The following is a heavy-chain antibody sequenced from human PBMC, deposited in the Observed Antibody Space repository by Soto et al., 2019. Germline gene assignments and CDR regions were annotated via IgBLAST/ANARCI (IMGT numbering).Heavy chain of an antibody. CDR1: GFNLNDDA. CDR3: EKYLRAYTLQTDNSFDY. V-gene: IGHV3-23*01. J-gene: IGHJ4*02. D-gene: IGHD1-1*01. CDR2: VTASGDIT. Sequence: RGSLRLSCAASGFNLNDDAISWVRQAPGKGLEWVSSVTASGDITYYADSVKGRFTISRDNSKRTLHLQMDSLRADDTALYYCEKYLRAYTLQTDNSFDYWGQGTLVTVSS.